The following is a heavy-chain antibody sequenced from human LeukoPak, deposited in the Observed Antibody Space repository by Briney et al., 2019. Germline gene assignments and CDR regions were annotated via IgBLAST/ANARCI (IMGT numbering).Heavy chain of an antibody. J-gene: IGHJ4*02. CDR2: ISSSSSYI. CDR3: AKDLFPMLSTSSALSW. D-gene: IGHD2-2*01. CDR1: GFTFSSYS. Sequence: PGGSLRLSCAASGFTFSSYSMNWVRQDPGKWLEWVSSISSSSSYIYYADSVKGRFTISRDNAKNSLYLQMNSLRAEDTAVYYCAKDLFPMLSTSSALSWWGQGTLVTVSS. V-gene: IGHV3-21*01.